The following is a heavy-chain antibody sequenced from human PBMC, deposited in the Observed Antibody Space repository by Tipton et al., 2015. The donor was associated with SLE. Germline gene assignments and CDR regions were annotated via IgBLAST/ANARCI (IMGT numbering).Heavy chain of an antibody. J-gene: IGHJ4*02. CDR1: GGSVSGEY. CDR3: AGAVGTAAGLRDY. D-gene: IGHD6-13*01. V-gene: IGHV4-4*08. Sequence: TLSLTCSVSGGSVSGEYWSWIRQPPGKGLEWIAYIYTSGSTSYNPSLKSRATISVDTSKNQFSLKLSSVTAADAAIYYCAGAVGTAAGLRDYWGQGTLVTVSS. CDR2: IYTSGST.